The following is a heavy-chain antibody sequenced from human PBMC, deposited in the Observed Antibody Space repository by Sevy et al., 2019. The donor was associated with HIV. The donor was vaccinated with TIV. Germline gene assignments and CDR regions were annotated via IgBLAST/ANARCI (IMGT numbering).Heavy chain of an antibody. D-gene: IGHD5-18*01. CDR2: ISYDGSNK. J-gene: IGHJ1*01. CDR1: GFTFSSYA. V-gene: IGHV3-30-3*01. CDR3: ARVPGRGYSYGYGHQYFQH. Sequence: GGSLRLSCAASGFTFSSYAMHWVRQAPGKGLEWVAVISYDGSNKYYADSVKGRFTISRDNFKNTLYLQMNSLRAEDTAVYYCARVPGRGYSYGYGHQYFQHWGQGTLVTVSS.